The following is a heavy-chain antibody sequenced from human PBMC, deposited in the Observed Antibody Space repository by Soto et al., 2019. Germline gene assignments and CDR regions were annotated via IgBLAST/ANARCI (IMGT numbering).Heavy chain of an antibody. V-gene: IGHV3-30*18. CDR3: AKEDGSGLSSYYYGIDV. Sequence: QVQLVESGGGVVQPGRSLRLSCEASGFSFSSCGMHWARQTPGKGLEWVALISSDGRSKYYGDSVKGRFVISRDNSKDTLYLQMSSLRPEDTAVYYCAKEDGSGLSSYYYGIDVWGQGTTVTVSS. CDR2: ISSDGRSK. J-gene: IGHJ6*02. CDR1: GFSFSSCG. D-gene: IGHD6-19*01.